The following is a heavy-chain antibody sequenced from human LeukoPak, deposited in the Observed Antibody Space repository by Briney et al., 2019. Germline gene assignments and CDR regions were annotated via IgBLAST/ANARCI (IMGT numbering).Heavy chain of an antibody. CDR2: INHSGTTI. D-gene: IGHD6-13*01. J-gene: IGHJ4*02. CDR3: ARDSSSYNDY. Sequence: GGSLRLSCAASGFTFSNYELNWVREAPGKGLEWVSYINHSGTTIYYADSVKGRFTISRDNAKNSLFLQMNSLRAEDTAVYYCARDSSSYNDYWGQGTLVTVSS. CDR1: GFTFSNYE. V-gene: IGHV3-48*03.